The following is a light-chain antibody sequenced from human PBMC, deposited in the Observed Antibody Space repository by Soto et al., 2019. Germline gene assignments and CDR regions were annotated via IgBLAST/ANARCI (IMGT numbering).Light chain of an antibody. V-gene: IGKV3-11*01. CDR2: DAS. CDR1: QSVSSY. Sequence: EIVLTQYPATLSLSPGERATLSCRASQSVSSYLAWYQQKPGQAPRLLIYDASNRATGIPARFSGSGSGTGFTLTISSLEPEDFAVYYCQQRSNWPLTFGGGTKLDIK. CDR3: QQRSNWPLT. J-gene: IGKJ4*01.